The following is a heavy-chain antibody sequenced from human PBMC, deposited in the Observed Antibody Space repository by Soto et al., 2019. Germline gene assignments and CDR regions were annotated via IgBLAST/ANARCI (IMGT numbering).Heavy chain of an antibody. CDR3: ARVGIRGIVATTYYFDY. Sequence: SVKVSCKASGGTFSSYAISWVRQAPGQGLEWMGGIIPIFGTANYAQRFQGRVTITADESTSTAYMELSSLRSEDTAVYYCARVGIRGIVATTYYFDYWGQGTLVTVSS. CDR1: GGTFSSYA. D-gene: IGHD5-12*01. CDR2: IIPIFGTA. V-gene: IGHV1-69*13. J-gene: IGHJ4*02.